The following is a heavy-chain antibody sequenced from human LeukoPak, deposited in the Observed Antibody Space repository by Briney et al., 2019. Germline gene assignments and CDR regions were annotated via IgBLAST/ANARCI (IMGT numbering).Heavy chain of an antibody. CDR3: ARGSRTYYYYMDV. CDR2: IYRSGST. V-gene: IGHV4-38-2*02. CDR1: GYSISSGYY. J-gene: IGHJ6*03. D-gene: IGHD2-2*01. Sequence: SETLSLTCTVSGYSISSGYYWGWIRQPPGKGLEWIGSIYRSGSTYYNPSLKSRVTISVDMSKNQFSLKLSSVTAADTAAYYCARGSRTYYYYMDVWGKGTTVTVSS.